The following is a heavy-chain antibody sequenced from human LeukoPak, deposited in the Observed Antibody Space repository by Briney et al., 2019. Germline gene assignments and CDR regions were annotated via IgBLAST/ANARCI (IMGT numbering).Heavy chain of an antibody. CDR2: ISTYNDNT. CDR1: GYTFTTYG. D-gene: IGHD5-18*01. Sequence: ASVKVSCKASGYTFTTYGVTWVRQAPGQRLEWMGWISTYNDNTNYAQKFQGRVTMTTDTSTSTVYMELRSLTSDDTAIYYCARQVDTTMARRDDWGQGTLVTVSS. V-gene: IGHV1-18*01. CDR3: ARQVDTTMARRDD. J-gene: IGHJ4*02.